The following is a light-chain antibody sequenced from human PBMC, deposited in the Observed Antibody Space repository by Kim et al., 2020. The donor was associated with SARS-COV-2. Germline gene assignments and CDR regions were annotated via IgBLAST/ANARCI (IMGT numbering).Light chain of an antibody. V-gene: IGLV1-44*01. CDR1: GSNIGRNP. J-gene: IGLJ1*01. CDR2: HDH. Sequence: GPRFTISCSGGGSNIGRNPLNWYQQLPGTDPTLVVCHDHKRPSGIPDRLSGSRSGTSASLAISDLQPEDEADYYCTTWDDGLNGYVFGTGTKVTVL. CDR3: TTWDDGLNGYV.